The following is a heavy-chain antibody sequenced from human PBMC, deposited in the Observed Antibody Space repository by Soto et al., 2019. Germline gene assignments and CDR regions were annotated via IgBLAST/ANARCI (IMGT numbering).Heavy chain of an antibody. CDR3: AKKGYYPSGKINLFDA. V-gene: IGHV4-38-2*01. CDR1: GCSINSDDY. Sequence: XETLSLSCAVSGCSINSDDYWGWIRQPPGKGLEWIGSVDHSGRTYYSPSLRSRLTIFIDTSKNQFSLRLTSVTAADTAMYFCAKKGYYPSGKINLFDAWGPGTLVTVSS. D-gene: IGHD3-10*01. CDR2: VDHSGRT. J-gene: IGHJ4*02.